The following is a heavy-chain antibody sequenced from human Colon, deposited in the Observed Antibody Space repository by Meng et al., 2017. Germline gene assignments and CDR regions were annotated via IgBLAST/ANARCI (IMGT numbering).Heavy chain of an antibody. Sequence: GGSLRLSCAASGFTFSSYEMNWVRQAPGKGLELVSYISSSGITIYYADSVKGRFTISRDNAKNSLYLQMNSLRAEDTAVYYCARDRPDYDYVWGSYRYRMGAFDIWGQGTMVTVSS. J-gene: IGHJ3*02. CDR2: ISSSGITI. D-gene: IGHD3-16*02. V-gene: IGHV3-48*03. CDR1: GFTFSSYE. CDR3: ARDRPDYDYVWGSYRYRMGAFDI.